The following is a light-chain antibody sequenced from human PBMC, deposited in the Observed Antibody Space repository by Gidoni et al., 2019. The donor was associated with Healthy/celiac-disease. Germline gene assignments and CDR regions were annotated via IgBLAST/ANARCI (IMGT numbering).Light chain of an antibody. CDR3: SSYAGSNNVV. CDR2: EVS. Sequence: QSALTQPPSQARSPAQPVPISCTGTSSDVGGYNHVFWYQQHPGKAPKLMIYEVSKRPSGVPDRFSGSKSGNTASLTVSGLQAEDEADYYCSSYAGSNNVVFGGGTKLTVL. J-gene: IGLJ2*01. V-gene: IGLV2-8*01. CDR1: SSDVGGYNH.